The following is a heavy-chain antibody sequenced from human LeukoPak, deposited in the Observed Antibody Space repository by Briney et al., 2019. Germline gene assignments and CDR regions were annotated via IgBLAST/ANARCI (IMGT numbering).Heavy chain of an antibody. CDR3: AKDHVRCSGGSCYLIYYYYMDV. CDR2: IRYDGSNK. D-gene: IGHD2-15*01. V-gene: IGHV3-30*02. Sequence: GGSLRLSCAASGFTFSGYGMHWVRQAPGKGLEGVAFIRYDGSNKYYADSVKGRFTISRDNSKNTLYLQMNSLRAEDTAVYYCAKDHVRCSGGSCYLIYYYYMDVWGKGTTVTISS. J-gene: IGHJ6*03. CDR1: GFTFSGYG.